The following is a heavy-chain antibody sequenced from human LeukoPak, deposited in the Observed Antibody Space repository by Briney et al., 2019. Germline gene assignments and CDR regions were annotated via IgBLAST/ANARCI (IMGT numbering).Heavy chain of an antibody. CDR2: IIPIFGTA. D-gene: IGHD2-2*01. Sequence: PVKVSCKASGGTFSSYAISWVRQAPGQGLEWMGGIIPIFGTANYAQKFQGRVTITTDESTSTAYMELSSLRSEDTAVYYCGTGYCSSTSCYLDYWGQGTLVTVSS. CDR1: GGTFSSYA. CDR3: GTGYCSSTSCYLDY. V-gene: IGHV1-69*05. J-gene: IGHJ4*02.